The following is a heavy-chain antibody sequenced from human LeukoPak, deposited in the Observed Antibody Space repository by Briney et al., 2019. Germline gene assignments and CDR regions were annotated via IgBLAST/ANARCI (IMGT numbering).Heavy chain of an antibody. CDR2: ISGSGGSI. V-gene: IGHV3-23*01. CDR1: GFTFSSYA. Sequence: PGRSLRLSCAASGFTFSSYAMSWVRQAPGKGLEWVSAISGSGGSIYYADSVKGRFTISRDTSKNTLSLQMNSLRAEDTAVYYCASLSLGHYWGQGTLVTVSS. CDR3: ASLSLGHY. J-gene: IGHJ4*02. D-gene: IGHD6-6*01.